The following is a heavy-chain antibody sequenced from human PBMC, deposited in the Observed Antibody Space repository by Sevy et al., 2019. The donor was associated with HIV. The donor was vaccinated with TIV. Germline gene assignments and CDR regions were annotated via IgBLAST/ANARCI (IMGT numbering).Heavy chain of an antibody. CDR1: GFTFSTYA. V-gene: IGHV3-23*01. Sequence: GGSLRLSCAASGFTFSTYAMSWVRQTPGKGLQWVSVISDSGGSTYYADSVQGRFTISRDNSKDTMYLQVNSLGAEDTAVYYCARRPDLGSVIRTGVMDVWGQGTTVTVSS. CDR2: ISDSGGST. D-gene: IGHD3-10*01. J-gene: IGHJ6*02. CDR3: ARRPDLGSVIRTGVMDV.